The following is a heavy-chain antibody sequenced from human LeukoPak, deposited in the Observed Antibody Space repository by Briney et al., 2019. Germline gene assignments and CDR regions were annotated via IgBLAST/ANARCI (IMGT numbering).Heavy chain of an antibody. V-gene: IGHV4-39*07. D-gene: IGHD6-19*01. J-gene: IGHJ3*02. Sequence: SETLSLTCTVSGGSISSSSYYWGWIRQPPGKGLEWIGSIYYSGSTNYNPSLKSRVTISVDKSKNQFSLKLSSVTAADTAVYYCARGLLVVSGWYPADAFDIWGQGTMVTVSS. CDR3: ARGLLVVSGWYPADAFDI. CDR1: GGSISSSSYY. CDR2: IYYSGST.